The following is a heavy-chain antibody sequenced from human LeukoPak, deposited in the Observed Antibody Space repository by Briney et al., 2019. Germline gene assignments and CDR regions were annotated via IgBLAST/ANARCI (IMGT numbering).Heavy chain of an antibody. V-gene: IGHV3-23*01. CDR1: GSTFNSYA. Sequence: PGGSLRLSCAASGSTFNSYAMTWVRQAPGKGLEWVSAISGSGGSTYFADSVKGRFTISRDKSKNTLYLQMNTLRAEDTAIYYRAKGDTYGDYWGQGTLVTVSS. J-gene: IGHJ4*02. CDR3: AKGDTYGDY. D-gene: IGHD5-18*01. CDR2: ISGSGGST.